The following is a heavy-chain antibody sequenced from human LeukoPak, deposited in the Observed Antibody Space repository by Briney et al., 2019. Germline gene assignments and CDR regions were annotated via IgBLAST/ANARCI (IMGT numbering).Heavy chain of an antibody. Sequence: PSETLSLTCTVSGGSISSSSYYWGWIRQPPGKGLEWIGCIYYSGSTYYNPSLKSRVTIPVDTSKNQFSLKLSSVTAADTAVDYCALSGSYDAGAFDIWGQGTMVTVSS. CDR2: IYYSGST. CDR1: GGSISSSSYY. V-gene: IGHV4-39*07. CDR3: ALSGSYDAGAFDI. J-gene: IGHJ3*02. D-gene: IGHD1-26*01.